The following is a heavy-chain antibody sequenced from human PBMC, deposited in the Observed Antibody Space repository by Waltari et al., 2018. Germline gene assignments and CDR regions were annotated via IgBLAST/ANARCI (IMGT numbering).Heavy chain of an antibody. CDR2: IYYTGST. Sequence: VQLQESGPSLLKPSETLSLICTFSGGSISGFYWSLVRQPPGKGLDWIGYIYYTGSTNFNPSLKSRVTMSVDTSKNQFSLKLSSVTAADTAFYYCARGGGGDWEWFDPWGQGTLVTVSS. CDR3: ARGGGGDWEWFDP. D-gene: IGHD2-21*02. J-gene: IGHJ5*02. CDR1: GGSISGFY. V-gene: IGHV4-59*01.